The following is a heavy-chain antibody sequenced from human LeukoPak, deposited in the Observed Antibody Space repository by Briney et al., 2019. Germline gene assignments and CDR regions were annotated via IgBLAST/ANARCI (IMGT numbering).Heavy chain of an antibody. CDR1: GFTFSSYW. CDR3: ARGSTIVVVVAATVFDY. D-gene: IGHD2-15*01. J-gene: IGHJ4*02. Sequence: GGSLRLSCAASGFTFSSYWTSWVRQAPGKGLEWVANIKQDGSEKYYVDSVKGRFTISRDNAKNSLYLQMNSLRAEDTAVYYCARGSTIVVVVAATVFDYWGQGTLVTVSS. V-gene: IGHV3-7*01. CDR2: IKQDGSEK.